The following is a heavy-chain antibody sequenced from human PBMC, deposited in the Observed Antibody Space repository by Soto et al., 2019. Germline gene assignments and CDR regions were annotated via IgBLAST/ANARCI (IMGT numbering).Heavy chain of an antibody. D-gene: IGHD2-15*01. CDR2: IGTAGDP. Sequence: PGGSLRLSCAASGFTFSSYDMHWVRQATGKGLEWVSAIGTAGDPYYPGSVKGRFTISRGNAKNSLYLQMNSLRAGDTAVYYCARTHSRYCSGGSCYFGAFDIWGQGTMVTVSS. CDR3: ARTHSRYCSGGSCYFGAFDI. J-gene: IGHJ3*02. V-gene: IGHV3-13*05. CDR1: GFTFSSYD.